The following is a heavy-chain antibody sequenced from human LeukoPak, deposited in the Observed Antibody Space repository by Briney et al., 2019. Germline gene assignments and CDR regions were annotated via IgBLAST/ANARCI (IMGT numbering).Heavy chain of an antibody. V-gene: IGHV1-2*02. D-gene: IGHD5-18*01. CDR1: GYTFTGYY. Sequence: EASVKVSCKASGYTFTGYYMHSVRQAPGQGLEWMGWINPNSGGTNYAQKFQGRVTMTRDTSISTAYMELSRLRSDDTAVYYCARGGRYSYGSAYYYYYYMDVWGKGTTVTVSS. J-gene: IGHJ6*03. CDR3: ARGGRYSYGSAYYYYYYMDV. CDR2: INPNSGGT.